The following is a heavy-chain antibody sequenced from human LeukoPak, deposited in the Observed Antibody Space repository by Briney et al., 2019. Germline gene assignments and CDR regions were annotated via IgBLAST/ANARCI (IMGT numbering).Heavy chain of an antibody. CDR2: ISGSGGST. V-gene: IGHV3-23*01. J-gene: IGHJ6*02. CDR1: GFTFSNYA. CDR3: AKDLKYYYDSSGYRVAYYYYGMDV. D-gene: IGHD3-22*01. Sequence: PGRSLRLSCAASGFTFSNYAMSWVRQAPGKGLEWVSAISGSGGSTYYADSVKGRFTISRDNSKNTLYLQMNSLRAEDTAVYYCAKDLKYYYDSSGYRVAYYYYGMDVWGQGTTVTVSS.